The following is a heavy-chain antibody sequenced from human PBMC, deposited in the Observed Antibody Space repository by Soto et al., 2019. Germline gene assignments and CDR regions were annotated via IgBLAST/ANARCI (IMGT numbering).Heavy chain of an antibody. Sequence: ASVKVSCKTSGYTFASYGITWVRQAPGQGLEWMGWISAYNGNTNYAQKLQGRITVTTDSYRTTAYMELRNLTSDDTAVYYCARIGVADNYYYYGMDVWGQGTTVTVSS. J-gene: IGHJ6*02. CDR1: GYTFASYG. V-gene: IGHV1-18*01. CDR3: ARIGVADNYYYYGMDV. CDR2: ISAYNGNT. D-gene: IGHD3-3*01.